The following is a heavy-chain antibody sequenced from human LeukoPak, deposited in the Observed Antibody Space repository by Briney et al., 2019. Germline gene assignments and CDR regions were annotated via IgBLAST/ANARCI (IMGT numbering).Heavy chain of an antibody. D-gene: IGHD6-19*01. CDR2: ISGSGGST. CDR1: GFTFSGYA. Sequence: PGGSLRLSCAASGFTFSGYAMSWVRQAPGKGLEWVSAISGSGGSTYYADYVKGRFTMSRDNAKNLLFLQMNSLRAEDTAVYYCARVRSSGATHDYWGQGTLVTVSS. V-gene: IGHV3-23*01. CDR3: ARVRSSGATHDY. J-gene: IGHJ4*02.